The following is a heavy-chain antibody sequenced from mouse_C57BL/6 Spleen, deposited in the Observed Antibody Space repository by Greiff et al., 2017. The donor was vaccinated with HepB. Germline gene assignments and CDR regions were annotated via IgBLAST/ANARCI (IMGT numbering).Heavy chain of an antibody. CDR1: GYSITSGYY. D-gene: IGHD2-4*01. Sequence: VQLQQSGPGLVKPSQSLSLTCSVTGYSITSGYYWNWIRQFPGNKLEWMGYISYDGSNNYNPSLKNRISITRDTSKNQFFLKWNSVTTEDTATYYGATPIYYDYDVRFAYWGQGTLVTVSA. CDR3: ATPIYYDYDVRFAY. J-gene: IGHJ3*01. V-gene: IGHV3-6*01. CDR2: ISYDGSN.